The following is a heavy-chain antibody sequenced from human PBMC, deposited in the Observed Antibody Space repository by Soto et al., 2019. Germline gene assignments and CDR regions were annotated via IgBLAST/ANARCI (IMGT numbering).Heavy chain of an antibody. D-gene: IGHD6-19*01. Sequence: EVQLLESGGGLVQPGGSLRLSCAASGFTFSSYAMNWVRQAPGKGLEWVSVICGSGGSTYYADSVKGRFTISRDNSKNTPYLQMNSLRAEDTAVYYCARRSSGWYFDYWGQGTLVTVSS. J-gene: IGHJ4*02. CDR1: GFTFSSYA. CDR2: ICGSGGST. V-gene: IGHV3-23*01. CDR3: ARRSSGWYFDY.